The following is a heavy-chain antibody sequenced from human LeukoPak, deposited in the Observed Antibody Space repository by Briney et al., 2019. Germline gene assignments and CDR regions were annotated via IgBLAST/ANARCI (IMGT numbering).Heavy chain of an antibody. J-gene: IGHJ4*02. Sequence: SETLSLTCAVYGGSFSGYYWSWIRQPPGKGLEWIGEINHSGSTNYNPSLKSRVTISVDTSKNQFSLKLSSVTAADTAVYYCARGKYYGSVWGQGTLVTVSS. V-gene: IGHV4-34*01. D-gene: IGHD3-10*01. CDR1: GGSFSGYY. CDR3: ARGKYYGSV. CDR2: INHSGST.